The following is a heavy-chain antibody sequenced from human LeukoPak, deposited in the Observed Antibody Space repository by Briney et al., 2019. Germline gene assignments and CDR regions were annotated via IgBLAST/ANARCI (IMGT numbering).Heavy chain of an antibody. Sequence: GGSLRLSCAASGFTFSSYSMNWVRQAPGKGLEWVSSISSSSSYIYYADSVKGRFTISRDNAKNSLYLQMNSLRAEDTAVYYCARDRLERNGAFDIWGQGTLVTVSS. D-gene: IGHD3-9*01. CDR1: GFTFSSYS. CDR2: ISSSSSYI. CDR3: ARDRLERNGAFDI. J-gene: IGHJ4*02. V-gene: IGHV3-21*01.